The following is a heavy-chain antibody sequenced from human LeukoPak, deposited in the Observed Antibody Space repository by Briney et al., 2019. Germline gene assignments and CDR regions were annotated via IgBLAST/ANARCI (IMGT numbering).Heavy chain of an antibody. CDR1: GYIFTDYY. CDR3: ARGSLGDTTLTPCDF. V-gene: IGHV1-2*02. J-gene: IGHJ4*02. D-gene: IGHD1-26*01. Sequence: ASVKVSCGASGYIFTDYYVQWVRQAPGQGLEWMGWINPNSGGTNYAQRFQGRVTMTRDTSISTAYMELSGLRFDDSAIYYCARGSLGDTTLTPCDFWGRGTLVTVSS. CDR2: INPNSGGT.